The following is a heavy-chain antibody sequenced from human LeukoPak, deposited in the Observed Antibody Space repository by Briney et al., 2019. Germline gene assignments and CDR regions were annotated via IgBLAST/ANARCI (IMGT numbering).Heavy chain of an antibody. Sequence: PSETLSLTCTVSGGSISSYYWSWIRQPAGKGLEWIGRIYTSGSTNYNPSLKSRVTMSVDTSKNQFSLKLSSVTAADTAVYYCARLQSSSGYEAFDIWGQGTMVTVSS. J-gene: IGHJ3*02. D-gene: IGHD3-22*01. CDR3: ARLQSSSGYEAFDI. CDR1: GGSISSYY. CDR2: IYTSGST. V-gene: IGHV4-4*07.